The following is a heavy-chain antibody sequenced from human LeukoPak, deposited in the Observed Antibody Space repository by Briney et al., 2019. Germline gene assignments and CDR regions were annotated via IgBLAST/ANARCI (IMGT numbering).Heavy chain of an antibody. J-gene: IGHJ5*02. CDR1: GGTFSSYT. Sequence: ASVKVSCKASGGTFSSYTISWVRQAPGQGLEWMGRIIPILGIANYAQKFQGRVTITADKSTSTAYMELSSLRSEDTAVYYCGGWYCSSTSCSRHKWFDPWGQGTLVTVSS. D-gene: IGHD2-2*01. CDR2: IIPILGIA. V-gene: IGHV1-69*02. CDR3: GGWYCSSTSCSRHKWFDP.